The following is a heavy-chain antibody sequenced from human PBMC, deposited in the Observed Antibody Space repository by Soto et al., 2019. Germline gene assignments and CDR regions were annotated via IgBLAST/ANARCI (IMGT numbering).Heavy chain of an antibody. CDR3: AKERSSGWSFDY. CDR1: GFTFSTYA. Sequence: EVQLLESGGGLVQPGGSLRLSCAASGFTFSTYAMNWVRQAPGKGLEWVSGISGRGDSTYYADSVKGRFTVSRDNSKNTLYLQMNSLRAEDTAVFYCAKERSSGWSFDYWGQGTLVTVSS. V-gene: IGHV3-23*01. J-gene: IGHJ4*02. D-gene: IGHD6-19*01. CDR2: ISGRGDST.